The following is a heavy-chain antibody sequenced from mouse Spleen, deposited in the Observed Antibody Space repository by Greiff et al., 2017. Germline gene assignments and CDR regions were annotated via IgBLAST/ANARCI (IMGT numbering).Heavy chain of an antibody. CDR2: IYPGNSDT. CDR3: TRYDYDDGGFAY. Sequence: EVKLQESGTVLARPGASVKMSCKASGYTFTSYWMHWVKQRPGQGLEWIGAIYPGNSDTSYNQKFTGKAKLTAVTSTSTAYMELSSLTNEDSAVYYCTRYDYDDGGFAYWGQGTLVTVSA. D-gene: IGHD2-4*01. CDR1: GYTFTSYW. V-gene: IGHV1-5*01. J-gene: IGHJ3*01.